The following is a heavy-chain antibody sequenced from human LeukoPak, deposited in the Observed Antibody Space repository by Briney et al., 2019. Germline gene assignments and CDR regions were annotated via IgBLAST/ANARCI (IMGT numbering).Heavy chain of an antibody. Sequence: ASQTLSLTCSVSGGSITSVSTYWTWIRQLPGRGLEWIGYSYYSGSTYYTPSLKSRVIISVDTSKNQFSLKVMSVTAADTAVYYCARHSTFFGVVIIKGRVRGPFDYWGQGTLVTVSS. CDR3: ARHSTFFGVVIIKGRVRGPFDY. CDR1: GGSITSVSTY. D-gene: IGHD3-3*01. CDR2: SYYSGST. V-gene: IGHV4-31*03. J-gene: IGHJ4*02.